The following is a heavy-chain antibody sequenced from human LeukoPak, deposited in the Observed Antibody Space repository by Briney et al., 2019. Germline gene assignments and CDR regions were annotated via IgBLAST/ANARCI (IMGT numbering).Heavy chain of an antibody. CDR2: IYYSGRT. V-gene: IGHV4-39*02. D-gene: IGHD3-22*01. Sequence: SETLSLTCTLSGDSISSSNYYWGWIRQPPGKGLEWIGNIYYSGRTYYNPSLKSRVTISVDTSKNDFSLKLSSVTAADTAVYYCARLYYYDSSGPPLWGQGTMVAVS. CDR3: ARLYYYDSSGPPL. J-gene: IGHJ4*02. CDR1: GDSISSSNYY.